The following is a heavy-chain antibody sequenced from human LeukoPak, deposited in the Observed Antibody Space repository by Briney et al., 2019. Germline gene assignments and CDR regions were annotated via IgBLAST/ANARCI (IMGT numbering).Heavy chain of an antibody. CDR3: AREEAGYSGYEGYFDY. CDR2: ISSSSSYI. CDR1: GFTFSSYS. V-gene: IGHV3-21*01. J-gene: IGHJ4*02. D-gene: IGHD5-12*01. Sequence: GGSLRLSCAASGFTFSSYSVNWVRQAPGKGLEWVSSISSSSSYIYYADSVKGRFTISRDNAKNTLYLQMNSLRAEDTAVYYCAREEAGYSGYEGYFDYWGQGTLVTVSS.